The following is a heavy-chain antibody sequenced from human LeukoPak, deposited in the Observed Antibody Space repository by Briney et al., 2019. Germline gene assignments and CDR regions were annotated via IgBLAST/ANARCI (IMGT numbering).Heavy chain of an antibody. CDR2: INHSGST. CDR1: GGSFSGYY. Sequence: SETLSLTCAVYGGSFSGYYWSWIRQPPGKGLEWIGEINHSGSTNYNPSLKSRVTISVDTSKNQFSLKLSSVTAADTAVNYCAREEGSIVVVPAARVADWFDPWGQGTLVTVSS. D-gene: IGHD2-2*01. CDR3: AREEGSIVVVPAARVADWFDP. V-gene: IGHV4-34*01. J-gene: IGHJ5*02.